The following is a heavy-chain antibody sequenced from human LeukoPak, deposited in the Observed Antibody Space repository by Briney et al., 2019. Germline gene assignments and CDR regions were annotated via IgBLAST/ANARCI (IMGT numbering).Heavy chain of an antibody. Sequence: PSETLSLTCTVSGGSVSSNNFYWGWIRQPPGKGLEWIGSIYYSGSTYYNPSLKSRVTISVDTSKNQFSLKLSSVTAADTAVYYCARGGGGFGEPRDQYYFDYWGQGTLVTVSS. V-gene: IGHV4-39*07. CDR3: ARGGGGFGEPRDQYYFDY. D-gene: IGHD3-10*01. J-gene: IGHJ4*02. CDR1: GGSVSSNNFY. CDR2: IYYSGST.